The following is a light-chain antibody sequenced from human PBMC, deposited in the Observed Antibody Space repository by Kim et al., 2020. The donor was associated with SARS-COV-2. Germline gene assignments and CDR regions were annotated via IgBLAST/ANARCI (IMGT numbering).Light chain of an antibody. CDR3: QQYNNWPYT. CDR2: GAS. V-gene: IGKV3-15*01. J-gene: IGKJ2*01. Sequence: DIVMTQSPATLSVSPGERATLSCRASQSVNTNLAWYQQKLGQSPRLLIYGASTRATGIPATFSGSGSGTEFTLTISSLQSEDFAVYYCQQYNNWPYTSGQGTRLEI. CDR1: QSVNTN.